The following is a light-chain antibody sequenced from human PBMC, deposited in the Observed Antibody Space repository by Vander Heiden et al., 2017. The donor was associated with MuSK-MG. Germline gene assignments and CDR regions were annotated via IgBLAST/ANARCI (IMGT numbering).Light chain of an antibody. CDR2: GAS. V-gene: IGKV3-20*01. CDR3: QKDGSSPWT. J-gene: IGKJ1*01. CDR1: QSVSSSY. Sequence: EIVLTQSPGTLSLSPGERATLSCRASQSVSSSYLAWYQQKPGQAPRLLIYGASSRATGIPDRFSGSGSGTDFTLTISRLEPEDFAVYYCQKDGSSPWTFGQGTKVEIK.